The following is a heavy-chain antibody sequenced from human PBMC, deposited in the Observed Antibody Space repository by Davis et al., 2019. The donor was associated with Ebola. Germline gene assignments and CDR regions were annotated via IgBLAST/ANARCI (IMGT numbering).Heavy chain of an antibody. CDR2: IYAGDSDS. J-gene: IGHJ4*02. Sequence: GESLKISCKVSGYSFTTYWVGWVRQMPGKGLEWIGIIYAGDSDSRYSPSFEGQVIISVDRSINTAYLQWRSLRASDTAIYYCARQESLYGWSDYWGQGTLVTVSS. CDR3: ARQESLYGWSDY. D-gene: IGHD2-8*01. V-gene: IGHV5-51*01. CDR1: GYSFTTYW.